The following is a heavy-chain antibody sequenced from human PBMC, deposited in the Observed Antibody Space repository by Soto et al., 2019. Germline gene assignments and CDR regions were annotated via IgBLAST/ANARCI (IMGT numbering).Heavy chain of an antibody. CDR2: ISTNGART. J-gene: IGHJ6*02. CDR3: VKPGYCSADDCHYFYYYGMDV. D-gene: IGHD2-15*01. V-gene: IGHV3-64D*06. CDR1: GFTLGDYT. Sequence: EVQLVESGGVSVQPGGSLRLSCSASGFTLGDYTMTWVRQAPGKGREYISSISTNGARTYYADSVKGRFSISRDNSKNTLYFQMSSLRAEDTAVYYCVKPGYCSADDCHYFYYYGMDVWGQGTTVTVSS.